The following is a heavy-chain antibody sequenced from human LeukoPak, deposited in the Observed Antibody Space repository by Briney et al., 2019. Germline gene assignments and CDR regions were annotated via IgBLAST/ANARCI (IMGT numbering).Heavy chain of an antibody. D-gene: IGHD3-3*02. V-gene: IGHV4-59*12. CDR3: ARAIFGEMAASFDY. J-gene: IGHJ4*02. CDR2: ISYSGST. CDR1: GGSISSYY. Sequence: SETLSLTCTVSGGSISSYYWSWIRQPPGKGLEWIGYISYSGSTNYNPSLKSRVTISVDTSKNQFSLKLSSVTAADTAVYYCARAIFGEMAASFDYWGQGTLVTVSS.